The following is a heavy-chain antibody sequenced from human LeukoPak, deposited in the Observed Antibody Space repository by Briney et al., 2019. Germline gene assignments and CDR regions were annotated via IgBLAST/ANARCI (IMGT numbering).Heavy chain of an antibody. J-gene: IGHJ3*02. D-gene: IGHD2-15*01. Sequence: PGGSLRLSCAASGFTFSSYWMHWVRQAPGKGLVWVSRINSDGSSTSYADSVKGRFTISRDNAKNTLYLQMNSLRAEDTAVYYCAREGEDIVVAHAFDIWGQGTMVTVSS. CDR3: AREGEDIVVAHAFDI. CDR2: INSDGSST. CDR1: GFTFSSYW. V-gene: IGHV3-74*01.